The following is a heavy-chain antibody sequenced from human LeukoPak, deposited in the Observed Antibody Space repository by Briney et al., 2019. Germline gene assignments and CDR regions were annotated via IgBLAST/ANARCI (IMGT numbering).Heavy chain of an antibody. D-gene: IGHD3-22*01. CDR3: ARGYYYDSSGYQRPYYFDY. V-gene: IGHV4-34*01. CDR2: INHSGST. J-gene: IGHJ4*02. CDR1: GGSFSGYY. Sequence: SETLSLTCAVYGGSFSGYYWSWIRQPPGKGLEWIGEINHSGSTNYNPSLKSRVTISVDTSKNQFSLKLSSVTAADTAVYYCARGYYYDSSGYQRPYYFDYWGQGTLVTVSS.